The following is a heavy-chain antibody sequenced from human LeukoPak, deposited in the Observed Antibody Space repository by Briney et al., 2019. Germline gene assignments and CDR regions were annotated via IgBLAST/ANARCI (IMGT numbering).Heavy chain of an antibody. CDR3: ARHLITIFGDGDYFDY. D-gene: IGHD3-3*01. CDR1: SGTFSGYY. V-gene: IGHV4-34*01. Sequence: SETLSLTCAVYSGTFSGYYWSWIRQPPGKGLEWIGEINHRGSTNYNPSLKSRVTISVDTSKNQFSLKLSSVTAADTAVYYCARHLITIFGDGDYFDYWGQGTLVTVSS. J-gene: IGHJ4*02. CDR2: INHRGST.